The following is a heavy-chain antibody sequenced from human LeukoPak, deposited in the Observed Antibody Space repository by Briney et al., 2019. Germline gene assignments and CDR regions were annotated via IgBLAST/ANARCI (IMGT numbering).Heavy chain of an antibody. CDR3: ARGGYGLFYYYYMDV. CDR1: GGSFSGYY. V-gene: IGHV4-34*01. D-gene: IGHD5-18*01. Sequence: SETLSLTCAVYGGSFSGYYWSWIRQPPGKGLEWIGEINHSGSTNYNPSLKSRVTISVDTSKNQFSLKLSSVTAADTAVYYCARGGYGLFYYYYMDVWGKGTTVTVSS. CDR2: INHSGST. J-gene: IGHJ6*03.